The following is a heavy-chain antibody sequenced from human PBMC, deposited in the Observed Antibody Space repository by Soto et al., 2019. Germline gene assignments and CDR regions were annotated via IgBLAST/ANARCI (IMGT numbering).Heavy chain of an antibody. D-gene: IGHD2-15*01. Sequence: QITLKESGPTLVKPTQTLTLTCTFSGFSLSTRGVGVGWIRQPPGKALEWLALIYWDDDKRYSPSLKNKLNLTKDISKNQVVPTMTNMDPEDTAAYDCAHMGSRQGWFDPWGQGTLVPVPS. CDR3: AHMGSRQGWFDP. CDR1: GFSLSTRGVG. V-gene: IGHV2-5*02. CDR2: IYWDDDK. J-gene: IGHJ5*02.